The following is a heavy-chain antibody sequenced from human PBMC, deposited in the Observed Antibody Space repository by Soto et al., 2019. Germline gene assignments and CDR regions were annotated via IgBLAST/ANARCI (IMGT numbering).Heavy chain of an antibody. Sequence: XGSLRLSCASSVFTFSSYSMNWVRESPGKWLEWVSYISSSSSTIYYADSVKGRFTISRDNAKNSLYLQMNSLRDEDTAVYYCARDTRGMEVWGQGTTVIVS. CDR1: VFTFSSYS. CDR2: ISSSSSTI. V-gene: IGHV3-48*02. CDR3: ARDTRGMEV. J-gene: IGHJ6*01.